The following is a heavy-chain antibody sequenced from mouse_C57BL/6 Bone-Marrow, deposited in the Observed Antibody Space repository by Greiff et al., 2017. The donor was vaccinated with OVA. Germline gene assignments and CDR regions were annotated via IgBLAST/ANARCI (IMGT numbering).Heavy chain of an antibody. D-gene: IGHD1-1*01. Sequence: VQLKESGAELVRPGASVKLSCTASGFNIKDDYMHWVKQRPEQGLEWIGWIDPENGDTEYASKFQGKATITAATSSNTAYLQLSSLTSKDTAVYYCTAGITTVVAPPLLYYWGQGTTLTVSS. CDR2: IDPENGDT. J-gene: IGHJ2*01. V-gene: IGHV14-4*01. CDR3: TAGITTVVAPPLLYY. CDR1: GFNIKDDY.